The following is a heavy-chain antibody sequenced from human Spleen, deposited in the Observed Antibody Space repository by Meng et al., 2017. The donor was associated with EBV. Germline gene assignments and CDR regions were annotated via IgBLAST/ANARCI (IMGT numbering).Heavy chain of an antibody. CDR1: GGYISSNGYH. V-gene: IGHV4-39*07. D-gene: IGHD5-12*01. J-gene: IGHJ4*02. CDR2: FYYSGTT. Sequence: QLQDAGHCMCKPSETLFPTSMVPGGYISSNGYHGAWIRQPPGKGLEWIGNFYYSGTTYYKSSLQSRVTMSVDTSKNQFSLRVTSVIAADTAVYYCARGYNGFFDHWGQGTLVTVSS. CDR3: ARGYNGFFDH.